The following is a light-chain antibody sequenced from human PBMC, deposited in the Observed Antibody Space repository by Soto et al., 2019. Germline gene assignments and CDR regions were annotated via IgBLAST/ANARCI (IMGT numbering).Light chain of an antibody. J-gene: IGKJ2*01. CDR1: QSISSW. CDR2: DAS. CDR3: QQYNSYSLYT. V-gene: IGKV1-5*01. Sequence: DIPMTQSPSTLSASVGDRVTITCRASQSISSWLAWYQQKPGKAPKLLIYDASSLKSGVPSRFSGSGSGTEFTLTLSSLQPDDFATYCCQQYNSYSLYTFGQGTKLEIK.